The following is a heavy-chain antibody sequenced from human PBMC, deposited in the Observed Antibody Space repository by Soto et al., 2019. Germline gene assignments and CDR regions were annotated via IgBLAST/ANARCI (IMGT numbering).Heavy chain of an antibody. CDR1: GFIFISYG. D-gene: IGHD4-17*01. CDR3: AKRTVGWYFDL. V-gene: IGHV3-33*06. J-gene: IGHJ2*01. Sequence: GSLRLSCAASGFIFISYGMHWVRQGPGKGLEWVSVIWYDGSEKYYADSVKGRFTISRDNSKNTPYLQMNSLRAEDTAVYYCAKRTVGWYFDLWGRGTLVTVSS. CDR2: IWYDGSEK.